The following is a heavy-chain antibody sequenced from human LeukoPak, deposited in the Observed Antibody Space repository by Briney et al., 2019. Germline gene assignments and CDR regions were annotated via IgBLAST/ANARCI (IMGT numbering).Heavy chain of an antibody. CDR1: GFTFSSHS. CDR2: ISSSSSTI. CDR3: AGLTGGRDGYMN. V-gene: IGHV3-48*04. D-gene: IGHD5-24*01. Sequence: GGSLRLSCAASGFTFSSHSMNWVRQAPGKGLEWVSYISSSSSTIYYADSVKGRFTISRDNAKNSLYLQMNSLRAEDTAVYYCAGLTGGRDGYMNWGQGTLVTVSS. J-gene: IGHJ4*02.